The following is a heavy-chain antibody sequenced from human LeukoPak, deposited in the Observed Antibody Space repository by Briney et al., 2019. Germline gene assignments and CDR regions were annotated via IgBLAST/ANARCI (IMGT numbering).Heavy chain of an antibody. CDR2: INHSGST. J-gene: IGHJ5*02. D-gene: IGHD3-10*01. V-gene: IGHV4-34*01. CDR3: HGSGSYYNNWFDP. Sequence: KPSETLSLTCAVYGGSFSGYYWSWIRQPPGKGLEWIGEINHSGSTNYNPSLKSRVTISVDTSKNQFSLKLGSVTAADTAVYYYHGSGSYYNNWFDPWGQGTLVTVSS. CDR1: GGSFSGYY.